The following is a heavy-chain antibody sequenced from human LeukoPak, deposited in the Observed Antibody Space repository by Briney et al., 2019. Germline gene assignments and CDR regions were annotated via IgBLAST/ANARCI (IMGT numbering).Heavy chain of an antibody. Sequence: SVKVSCKASGGTFSSYVISWVRQAPGQGLEWMGGIIPIFGTANYAQKFQGRVTITADKSTSTAYMELRSLRSDDTAVYYCARASSIRIGGYWGKGTTVTVSS. CDR3: ARASSIRIGGY. D-gene: IGHD3-10*01. CDR1: GGTFSSYV. CDR2: IIPIFGTA. V-gene: IGHV1-69*06. J-gene: IGHJ6*04.